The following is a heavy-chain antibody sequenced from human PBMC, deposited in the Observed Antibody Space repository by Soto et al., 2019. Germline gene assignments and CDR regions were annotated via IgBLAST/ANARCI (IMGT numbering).Heavy chain of an antibody. CDR2: ISYDGSNK. CDR3: ARYGSGSYFDY. Sequence: GGSLRLSCAASGFTFSSYAMHWVRQAPGKGLEWVAVISYDGSNKYYADSVKGRFTSSRDNSKNTLYLQMNSLRAEDTAVYYCARYGSGSYFDYWGQGTLVTVSS. J-gene: IGHJ4*02. V-gene: IGHV3-30*04. D-gene: IGHD3-10*01. CDR1: GFTFSSYA.